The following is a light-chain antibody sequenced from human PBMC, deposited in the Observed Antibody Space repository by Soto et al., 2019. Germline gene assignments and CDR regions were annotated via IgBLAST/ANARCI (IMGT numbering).Light chain of an antibody. V-gene: IGLV2-23*01. CDR1: SSTVGGFNV. CDR3: CPYVGATTYV. CDR2: EGI. Sequence: QSALTQPASVSGSPGQSITISCTGTSSTVGGFNVVSWYQQHPGKAPKVIIYEGIKRPSGVSNRFSGSNSGSTASLTISGLQAEDEADYYCCPYVGATTYVFGTGTKLTVL. J-gene: IGLJ1*01.